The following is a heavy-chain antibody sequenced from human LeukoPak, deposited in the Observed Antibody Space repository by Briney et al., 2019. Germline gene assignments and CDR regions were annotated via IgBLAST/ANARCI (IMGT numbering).Heavy chain of an antibody. D-gene: IGHD2-15*01. V-gene: IGHV4-4*09. CDR3: ARPGQSSWWVYFNY. CDR2: IYTSGST. J-gene: IGHJ4*02. CDR1: GGSISSYY. Sequence: PSETLSLTCTVSGGSISSYYWSWIRQPPGKGLEWIGYIYTSGSTNYNPSLKSRVTMSVDTSKNQFSLRLSSVTAADTAVYYCARPGQSSWWVYFNYWGQGTLVTVSS.